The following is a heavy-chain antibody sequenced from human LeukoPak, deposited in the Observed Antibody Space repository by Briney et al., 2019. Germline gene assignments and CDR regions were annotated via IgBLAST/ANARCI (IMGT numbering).Heavy chain of an antibody. D-gene: IGHD3-22*01. CDR3: AKSSYYDTSGSYREYYFDY. Sequence: GGSLRLSCAVSRFAFSNYGMSWVRQAPGKGLEWVSAISGSGGSTYYADSVKGRFTISRDNSKNTLYLQMNSLRAEDTALYYCAKSSYYDTSGSYREYYFDYWGQGTLVTVSS. V-gene: IGHV3-23*01. CDR1: RFAFSNYG. J-gene: IGHJ4*02. CDR2: ISGSGGST.